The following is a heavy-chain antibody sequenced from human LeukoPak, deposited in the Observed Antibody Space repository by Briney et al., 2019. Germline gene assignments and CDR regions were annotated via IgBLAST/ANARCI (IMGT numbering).Heavy chain of an antibody. Sequence: GESLKISCQGSGYSFTSYWIGWVRQMPGTGLEWMGIIYPGDSDTRYSPSFQGQVTISADKSITTAYPQWSSPKASDTAMYYCARRYCSGVSCYPAYWGQGTLVTVSS. CDR1: GYSFTSYW. D-gene: IGHD2-15*01. V-gene: IGHV5-51*01. CDR3: ARRYCSGVSCYPAY. J-gene: IGHJ4*01. CDR2: IYPGDSDT.